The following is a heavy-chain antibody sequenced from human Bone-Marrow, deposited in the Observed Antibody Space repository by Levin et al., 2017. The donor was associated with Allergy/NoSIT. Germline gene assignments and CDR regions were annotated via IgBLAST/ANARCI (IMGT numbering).Heavy chain of an antibody. Sequence: SVKVSCTASGGNFNTYFMSWVRQAPGQGPEWMGGILPIFGTTKNAQKFQGRVTITADKSTGTAYMELSSLTFDDTAVYYCARERSGGSLFDIWGQGTMVTVSS. J-gene: IGHJ3*02. CDR3: ARERSGGSLFDI. CDR1: GGNFNTYF. D-gene: IGHD1-26*01. CDR2: ILPIFGTT. V-gene: IGHV1-69*06.